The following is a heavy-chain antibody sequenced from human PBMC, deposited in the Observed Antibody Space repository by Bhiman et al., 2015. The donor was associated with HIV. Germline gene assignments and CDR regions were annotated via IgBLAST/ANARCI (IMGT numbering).Heavy chain of an antibody. J-gene: IGHJ4*02. CDR2: ISGTSSYI. Sequence: EVQLVESGGGLVKPGGSLRLSCAASQFTFSSYSMNWVRQAPGKGLEWVSSISGTSSYIYYSYSVKGRFTISRDNAKNSLYLQMSSLRAEDTAVYYCARYYYDSSGYYFIDYWGQGTLVTVSS. CDR3: ARYYYDSSGYYFIDY. V-gene: IGHV3-21*01. CDR1: QFTFSSYS. D-gene: IGHD3-22*01.